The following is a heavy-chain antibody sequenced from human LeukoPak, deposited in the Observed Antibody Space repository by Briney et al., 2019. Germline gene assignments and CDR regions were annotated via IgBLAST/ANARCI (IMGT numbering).Heavy chain of an antibody. J-gene: IGHJ4*02. CDR1: GGSISSYY. CDR3: ARDRGYYDSSGPGPFDY. D-gene: IGHD3-22*01. V-gene: IGHV4-4*07. Sequence: PSETLSLTCTVSGGSISSYYWSWIRQPAGKGLEWIGRIYTSGSTNYNPSLKSRVTMSVDTSKNQFSLKLSSVTAADTAVYYCARDRGYYDSSGPGPFDYWGQATLVTVSS. CDR2: IYTSGST.